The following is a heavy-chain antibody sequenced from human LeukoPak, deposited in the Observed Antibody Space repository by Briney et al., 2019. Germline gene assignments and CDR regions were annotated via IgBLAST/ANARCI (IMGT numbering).Heavy chain of an antibody. Sequence: GGSLRLSCAASGFTFSSYSMNWVRRAPGKGLEWVSSISSSSSYIFYADSVKGRFTISRDNAKNSLYLQMNSLRAEDAAVYYCARDGTLTTTYYFDYWGQGTLVTVSS. CDR1: GFTFSSYS. CDR3: ARDGTLTTTYYFDY. V-gene: IGHV3-21*01. CDR2: ISSSSSYI. D-gene: IGHD4-11*01. J-gene: IGHJ4*02.